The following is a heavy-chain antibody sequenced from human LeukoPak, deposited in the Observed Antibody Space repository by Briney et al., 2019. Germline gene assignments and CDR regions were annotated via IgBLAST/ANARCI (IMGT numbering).Heavy chain of an antibody. V-gene: IGHV1-69*05. J-gene: IGHJ4*02. CDR2: IIPIFGTA. D-gene: IGHD3-10*01. CDR1: GGTFSSYA. CDR3: ARDDESAWFGESLFDY. Sequence: SVKVSCKASGGTFSSYAISWVRQAPGQGLEWMGGIIPIFGTANYAQKFQGRVTITRDTSASTAYMELSSLRSEDTAVYYCARDDESAWFGESLFDYWGQGTLVTVSS.